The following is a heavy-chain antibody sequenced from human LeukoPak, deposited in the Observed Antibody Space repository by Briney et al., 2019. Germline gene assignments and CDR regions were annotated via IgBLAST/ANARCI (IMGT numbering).Heavy chain of an antibody. Sequence: PSETLSLTCTVSGGSISNGDHYWSWIRRHPGKGLEWIGHIYYSGSTYYNPSLKSRVTISVDTSKNQFSLKLSSVTAADTAVYYCASALGGYYDSSGYYFKSWYFDLWGRGTLVTVSS. CDR2: IYYSGST. J-gene: IGHJ2*01. V-gene: IGHV4-61*08. CDR3: ASALGGYYDSSGYYFKSWYFDL. D-gene: IGHD3-22*01. CDR1: GGSISNGDHY.